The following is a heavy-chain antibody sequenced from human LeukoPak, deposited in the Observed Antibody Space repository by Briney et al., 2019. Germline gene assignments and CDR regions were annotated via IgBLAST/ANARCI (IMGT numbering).Heavy chain of an antibody. CDR2: IRYDGSNK. J-gene: IGHJ4*02. D-gene: IGHD1-7*01. CDR1: GFTFSNYG. V-gene: IGHV3-30*02. Sequence: GGSPRLSCAASGFTFSNYGMHWVRQAPGKGLEWVAFIRYDGSNKYYADSVKGRFTISRDNSKNTLYLQMNSLRAEDTAVYYCAIGGITGTTVPFDYWGQGTLVTVSS. CDR3: AIGGITGTTVPFDY.